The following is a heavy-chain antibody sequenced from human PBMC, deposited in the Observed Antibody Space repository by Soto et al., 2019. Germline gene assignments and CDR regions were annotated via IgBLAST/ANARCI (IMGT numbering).Heavy chain of an antibody. CDR2: ISGTSSSI. Sequence: PGGSLRLSCAACGFTFSSYNMHWVRQAPGKGLEWVASISGTSSSIDFADSVKGRFTTSRDNVNDSVFLQMNSLRAEDTGIYYCARYDAFKAFDLWGQGTMVTVSS. V-gene: IGHV3-21*01. CDR3: ARYDAFKAFDL. J-gene: IGHJ3*01. CDR1: GFTFSSYN. D-gene: IGHD1-1*01.